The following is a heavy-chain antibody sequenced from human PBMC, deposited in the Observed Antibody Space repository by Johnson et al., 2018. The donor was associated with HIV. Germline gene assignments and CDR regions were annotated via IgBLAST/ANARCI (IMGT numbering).Heavy chain of an antibody. CDR1: GFTFSSYA. D-gene: IGHD1-26*01. J-gene: IGHJ3*02. CDR2: ISYDGSNK. V-gene: IGHV3-30*04. Sequence: QVQLVESGGGVVLPGGSLRLSCAASGFTFSSYAMHWVRQAPGKGPEWVAVISYDGSNKYYADSVKGRFTISRDNSKNTLYLQMNSLRAEATALYSCARVATHAFDIWGQGTMVTVSS. CDR3: ARVATHAFDI.